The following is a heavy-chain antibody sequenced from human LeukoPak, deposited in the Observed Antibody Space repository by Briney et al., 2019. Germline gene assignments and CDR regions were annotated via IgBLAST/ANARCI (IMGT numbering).Heavy chain of an antibody. CDR3: ASSVVVPADWFDP. J-gene: IGHJ5*02. Sequence: GRSLRLSCAASGFTFSSYAMHWVRQAPDKGLEWVAVISYNGSNKYYADSVKGRFTISRDNSKNTLYLQMNSLRAEDTAVYYCASSVVVPADWFDPWGQGTLVTVSS. D-gene: IGHD2-2*01. V-gene: IGHV3-30-3*01. CDR1: GFTFSSYA. CDR2: ISYNGSNK.